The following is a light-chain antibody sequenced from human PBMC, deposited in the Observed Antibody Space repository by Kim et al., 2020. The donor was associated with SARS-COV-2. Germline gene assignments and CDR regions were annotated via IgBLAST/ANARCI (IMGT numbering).Light chain of an antibody. Sequence: LSLSPGERATLSCRASQRIGTSLAWYQQRPGQAPRLLVYDASNRATGVPDRFSGSGSGTDFTLTISGLEPEDFSTYYCQQRDSWPPAVTFGGGTKVE. J-gene: IGKJ4*01. CDR3: QQRDSWPPAVT. CDR1: QRIGTS. CDR2: DAS. V-gene: IGKV3-11*01.